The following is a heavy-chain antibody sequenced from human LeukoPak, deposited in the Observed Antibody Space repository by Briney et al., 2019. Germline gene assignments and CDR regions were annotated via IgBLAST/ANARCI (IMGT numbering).Heavy chain of an antibody. D-gene: IGHD3-10*01. Sequence: GGSLRLSCAASGFTFDDHGMSWVRQAPGKGLEWVSGINWNGGSTGYADSVKGRFTISRDNAKNSLYLQMNSLRAEDTAVYYCARCGTTYYYGSGSYYIYXGQGTLVTVSS. J-gene: IGHJ4*02. CDR2: INWNGGST. CDR1: GFTFDDHG. V-gene: IGHV3-20*04. CDR3: ARCGTTYYYGSGSYYIY.